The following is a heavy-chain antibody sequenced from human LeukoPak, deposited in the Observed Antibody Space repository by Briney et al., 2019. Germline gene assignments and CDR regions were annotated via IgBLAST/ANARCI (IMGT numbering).Heavy chain of an antibody. V-gene: IGHV4-34*01. CDR2: INHSGST. CDR3: ARIDEDIVVVPAAMRKNYYYGMDV. D-gene: IGHD2-2*01. J-gene: IGHJ6*02. CDR1: GGSFSGYY. Sequence: SETLSLTCAAYGGSFSGYYWSWIRQPPGKGLEWIGEINHSGSTNYNPSLKSRVTISVDTSKNQFSLKLSSVTAADTAVYYCARIDEDIVVVPAAMRKNYYYGMDVWGQGTTVTVSS.